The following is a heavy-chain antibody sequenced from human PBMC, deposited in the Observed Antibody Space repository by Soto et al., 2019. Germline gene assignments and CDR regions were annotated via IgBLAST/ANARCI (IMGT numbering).Heavy chain of an antibody. J-gene: IGHJ4*02. CDR1: GYTFTTYG. Sequence: QVQLVQSGAEVKKPGALVKVSCKASGYTFTTYGINWVRQAAGQGLEWMGWMNPYSGDTGYAQKFQGRVTMTRNTSISTAYMELSSLRSEDTAVYYCARAFLAYDNGGSPDYWGQGTLVTVSS. V-gene: IGHV1-8*01. CDR3: ARAFLAYDNGGSPDY. D-gene: IGHD3-22*01. CDR2: MNPYSGDT.